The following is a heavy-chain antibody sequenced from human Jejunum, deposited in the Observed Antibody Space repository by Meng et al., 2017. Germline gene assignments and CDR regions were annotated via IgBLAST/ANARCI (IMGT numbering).Heavy chain of an antibody. CDR1: GGSIGSDNG. CDR3: ARDWGCRDGYCFSGLLEF. V-gene: IGHV4-4*02. Sequence: QVQVQESGPGLGKPSGTLARTCDGAGGSIGSDNGWNWVRQPPGKGLEWIGEIYHSGDTNYNPSLTSPVTISVDKSKNQFTLRLNSVTAADTAIYYCARDWGCRDGYCFSGLLEFWGQGILVTVSS. D-gene: IGHD2-15*01. J-gene: IGHJ4*02. CDR2: IYHSGDT.